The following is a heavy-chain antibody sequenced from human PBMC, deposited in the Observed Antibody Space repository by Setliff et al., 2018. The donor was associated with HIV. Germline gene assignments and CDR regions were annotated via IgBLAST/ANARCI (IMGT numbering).Heavy chain of an antibody. V-gene: IGHV4-30-4*08. D-gene: IGHD3-10*01. Sequence: SETLSLTCTVSGASMSSGDYYWSWIRQPPGKGLEWIGYIYYSGNSYYNPSLKSRVTLSVDTSKNQFSLKVNSVTAADTAVYYCAREVNIPVRGITDDAFDIWCQGTMVTVSS. CDR3: AREVNIPVRGITDDAFDI. CDR1: GASMSSGDYY. CDR2: IYYSGNS. J-gene: IGHJ3*02.